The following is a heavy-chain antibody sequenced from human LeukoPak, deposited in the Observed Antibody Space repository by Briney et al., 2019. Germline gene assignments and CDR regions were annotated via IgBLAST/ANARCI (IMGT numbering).Heavy chain of an antibody. D-gene: IGHD6-13*01. CDR1: GFTFSSYS. CDR3: ARRSGEQQLAYYYYYYYMDV. Sequence: GGSLRLSCAASGFTFSSYSMNWVRQAPGKGLEWVSSISSSSSYIYYADSVKGRFTISRDNAKNSLYLQMNSLRAEDTAVYCCARRSGEQQLAYYYYYYYMDVWGKGTTVTVSS. V-gene: IGHV3-21*01. J-gene: IGHJ6*03. CDR2: ISSSSSYI.